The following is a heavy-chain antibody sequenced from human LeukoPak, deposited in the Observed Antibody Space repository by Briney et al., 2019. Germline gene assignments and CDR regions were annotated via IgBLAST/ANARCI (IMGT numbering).Heavy chain of an antibody. J-gene: IGHJ4*02. CDR3: ARVSGYDFPYYFDY. CDR2: IIPILGIA. D-gene: IGHD5-12*01. Sequence: GASVKVSCKASGGTFSSYAISWVRQAPGQGLEWMGRIIPILGIANYAQKFQGRVTITADKSTSTAYVELSSLRSEDTAVYYCARVSGYDFPYYFDYWGQGTLVTVSS. V-gene: IGHV1-69*04. CDR1: GGTFSSYA.